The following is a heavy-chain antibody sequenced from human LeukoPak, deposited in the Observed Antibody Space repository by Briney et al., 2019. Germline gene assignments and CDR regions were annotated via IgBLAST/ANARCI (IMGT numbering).Heavy chain of an antibody. V-gene: IGHV4-59*01. CDR1: GGSISSSY. Sequence: KPSETLSLTCTVSGGSISSSYWSWIRQPPGKGLEWIGYIYYSGNTNYNPSLKSRVTISLDTSKHQFSLTLNSVTAADTAVYYCAREYDYWSLGTLVTVSS. CDR2: IYYSGNT. CDR3: AREYDY. J-gene: IGHJ4*01.